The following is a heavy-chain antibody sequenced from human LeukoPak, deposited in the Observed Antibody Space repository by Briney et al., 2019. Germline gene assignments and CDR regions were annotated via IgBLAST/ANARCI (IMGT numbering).Heavy chain of an antibody. J-gene: IGHJ4*02. CDR1: GFTFSNYW. CDR2: IRHDGSEK. D-gene: IGHD1-26*01. Sequence: PGGSLRLSCAASGFTFSNYWMSWVRQAPGKGLEWVANIRHDGSEKYYVDSVKDRFTISRDNAQNSLYLQMNSLRAEDTAVYYCARDFRPRSGSYFLGFDYWGQGTLVTVSS. CDR3: ARDFRPRSGSYFLGFDY. V-gene: IGHV3-7*03.